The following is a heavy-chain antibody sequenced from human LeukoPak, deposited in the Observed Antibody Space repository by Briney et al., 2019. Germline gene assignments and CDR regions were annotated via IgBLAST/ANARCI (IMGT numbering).Heavy chain of an antibody. J-gene: IGHJ5*02. Sequence: ASVKVSCKASGYTFSSYDINWVRQATGQGLEWMGWINPNSGGTNYAQKFQGRVTMTRDTSISTAYMELSRLRSDDTAVYYCASGVYSGYNWFDPWGQGTLVTVSS. CDR3: ASGVYSGYNWFDP. D-gene: IGHD5-12*01. V-gene: IGHV1-2*02. CDR1: GYTFSSYD. CDR2: INPNSGGT.